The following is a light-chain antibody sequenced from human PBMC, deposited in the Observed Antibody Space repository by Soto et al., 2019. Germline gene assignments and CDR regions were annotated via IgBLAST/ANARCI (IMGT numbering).Light chain of an antibody. CDR1: SGHTTYS. CDR3: QSSGTGVV. V-gene: IGLV4-69*01. CDR2: VDSDGSH. Sequence: QPVLTQSPSASASLGASVNLTCTLSSGHTTYSIAWHQQRPEKGPRFLMKVDSDGSHRKGDGITDRFSGSSSGAERYLTISSLQSEDEADYYCQSSGTGVVFGGGTQLTVL. J-gene: IGLJ7*01.